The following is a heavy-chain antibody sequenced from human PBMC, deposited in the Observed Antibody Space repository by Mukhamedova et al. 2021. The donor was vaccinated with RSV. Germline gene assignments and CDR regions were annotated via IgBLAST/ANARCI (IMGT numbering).Heavy chain of an antibody. J-gene: IGHJ4*02. Sequence: GGTTEYAASVKGRFTIPRDDSKSIAYLQMNSLKTEDTAVYYCTRVSPDLYCTNGVCYSDYWGQGTLVTVSS. V-gene: IGHV3-49*02. CDR2: GGTT. D-gene: IGHD2-8*01. CDR3: TRVSPDLYCTNGVCYSDY.